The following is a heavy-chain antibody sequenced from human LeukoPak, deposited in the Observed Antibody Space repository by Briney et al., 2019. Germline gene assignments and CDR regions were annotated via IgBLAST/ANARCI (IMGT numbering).Heavy chain of an antibody. Sequence: SETLSLTCTVSGDSISSGNYYWTWIRQPAGKGLEWIGRIYTSGNTNYNPSLKSQVTISMDTAKNQFSLNLNSVIAAGTAVYYCARDRYGYSFDIWGKGTMVTVSS. CDR2: IYTSGNT. J-gene: IGHJ3*02. D-gene: IGHD6-13*01. V-gene: IGHV4-61*02. CDR1: GDSISSGNYY. CDR3: ARDRYGYSFDI.